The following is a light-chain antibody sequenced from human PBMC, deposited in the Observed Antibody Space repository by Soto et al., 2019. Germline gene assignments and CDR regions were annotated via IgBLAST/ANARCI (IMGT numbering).Light chain of an antibody. CDR3: CSYADGSTLV. CDR2: DGS. J-gene: IGLJ2*01. CDR1: SSDVGSYKF. Sequence: QSALTQPASVSGSPGQSVTISCTGTSSDVGSYKFVSWYQQHPVKAPKLMIYDGSKQPSGVSNRFSGSKSGNTASLTISGGQAVDEADYYCCSYADGSTLVFGGGTKLTVL. V-gene: IGLV2-23*01.